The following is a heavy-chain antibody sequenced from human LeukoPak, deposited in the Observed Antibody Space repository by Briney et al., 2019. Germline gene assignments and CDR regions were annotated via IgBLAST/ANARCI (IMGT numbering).Heavy chain of an antibody. CDR2: IYWDDDK. J-gene: IGHJ3*02. CDR1: GFSLSTSGVG. CDR3: AHTISGWGYDAFDI. D-gene: IGHD6-19*01. V-gene: IGHV2-5*02. Sequence: SGPTLVKPTQTLTLTCTFSGFSLSTSGVGVGWIRQPPGKALEWLALIYWDDDKRYSPSLKSRLTITKDTSKNQVVLTMTNMDPVDTATYYRAHTISGWGYDAFDIWGQGTMVTVSS.